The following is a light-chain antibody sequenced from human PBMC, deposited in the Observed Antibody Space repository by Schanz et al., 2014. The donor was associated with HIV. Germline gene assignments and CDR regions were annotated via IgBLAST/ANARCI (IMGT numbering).Light chain of an antibody. CDR3: QQYNRWPPWT. Sequence: EIVMTQSPATLSVSPGERVTLSCRASQSLDSNLAWYQQKPGQAPRLLIHGASTRDTGVPDRFSGSGSGTEYTLTISSVQSEDIAVYYCQQYNRWPPWTFGQGTKVEIK. J-gene: IGKJ1*01. CDR2: GAS. V-gene: IGKV3-15*01. CDR1: QSLDSN.